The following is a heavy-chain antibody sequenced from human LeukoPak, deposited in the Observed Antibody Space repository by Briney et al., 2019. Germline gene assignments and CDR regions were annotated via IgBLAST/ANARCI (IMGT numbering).Heavy chain of an antibody. V-gene: IGHV1-18*01. J-gene: IGHJ4*02. CDR2: VSPYNDNT. CDR3: AREGHDYGDNTPDY. CDR1: GYTFRNYG. Sequence: ASVKVSCKASGYTFRNYGILWVRQAPGQGLVWMVWVSPYNDNTNYAQNFQGRVTMTTDTSTNLAYMELRSLRYDDTAVYYCAREGHDYGDNTPDYWGRGTLVTVSS. D-gene: IGHD4-17*01.